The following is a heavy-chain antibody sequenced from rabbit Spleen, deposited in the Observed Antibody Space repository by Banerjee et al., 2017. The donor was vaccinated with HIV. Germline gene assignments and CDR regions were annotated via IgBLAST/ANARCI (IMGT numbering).Heavy chain of an antibody. J-gene: IGHJ4*01. V-gene: IGHV1S45*01. Sequence: QEQLVESGGGLVQPGGSLKLSCKASGFSFSSSYYMCWVRQAPGKGLELIACISTTNGRTWYASWAKGRLTISKTSSTTVTLQMTSLTAADTAAYFCARDLAGSSLYFSLWGQGTLVTVS. CDR3: ARDLAGSSLYFSL. CDR1: GFSFSSSYY. D-gene: IGHD4-2*01. CDR2: ISTTNGRT.